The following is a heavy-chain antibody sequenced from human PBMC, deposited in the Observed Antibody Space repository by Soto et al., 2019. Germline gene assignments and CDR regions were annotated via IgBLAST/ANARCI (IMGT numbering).Heavy chain of an antibody. V-gene: IGHV4-31*03. CDR3: ARVAPLPLDYYDSSGYPGWFDP. J-gene: IGHJ5*02. Sequence: PSETLSLTCTVAGGSISSGGYYWSWIRQHPGKGLEWIGYIYYSGSTYYNPSLKSRVTISVDTSKNQFSLKLSSVTAADTAVYYCARVAPLPLDYYDSSGYPGWFDPWGQGPLVTVSS. CDR2: IYYSGST. D-gene: IGHD3-22*01. CDR1: GGSISSGGYY.